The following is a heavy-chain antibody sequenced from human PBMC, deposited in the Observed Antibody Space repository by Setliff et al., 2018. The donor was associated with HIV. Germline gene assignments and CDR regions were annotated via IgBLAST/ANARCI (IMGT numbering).Heavy chain of an antibody. J-gene: IGHJ3*02. Sequence: PSETLSLTCVVSAYSISSGYYWGWIRQSPRKGLEWIGYIYYSGTTYYNPSLKSRVTISVDTSKNQFSLKLSSVTAADTAVYYCARGGTMIVPGSFDIWGQGTMVTVSS. V-gene: IGHV4-38-2*01. CDR3: ARGGTMIVPGSFDI. D-gene: IGHD3-22*01. CDR1: AYSISSGYY. CDR2: IYYSGTT.